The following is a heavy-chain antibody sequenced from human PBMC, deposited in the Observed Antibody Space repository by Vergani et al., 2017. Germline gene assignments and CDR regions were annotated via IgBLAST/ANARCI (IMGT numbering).Heavy chain of an antibody. Sequence: QVQLVESGGGVVQPGRSLRLSCAASGFTFSSYAMHWVRQAPGKGLEWVAVISSDGSNKYYADSVKGRFTISRDNSKNTLYLQMNSLRAEDTAVYYGARDFHMVRGVIMPHGAFDIWGQGTMVTVSS. D-gene: IGHD3-10*01. CDR2: ISSDGSNK. CDR1: GFTFSSYA. V-gene: IGHV3-30-3*01. CDR3: ARDFHMVRGVIMPHGAFDI. J-gene: IGHJ3*02.